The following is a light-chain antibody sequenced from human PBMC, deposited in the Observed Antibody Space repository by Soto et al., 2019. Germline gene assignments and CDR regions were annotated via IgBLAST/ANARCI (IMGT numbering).Light chain of an antibody. Sequence: DIQMTQSPSTLSASVGDRVTITCRASQSISSWLAWYQQKPGKAPKLLIYDASSLESGVPSRFSGSGSGTEFTLTISSLQAGEFATYYCQQYAGTFGQGPELEIK. J-gene: IGKJ2*02. V-gene: IGKV1-5*01. CDR2: DAS. CDR3: QQYAGT. CDR1: QSISSW.